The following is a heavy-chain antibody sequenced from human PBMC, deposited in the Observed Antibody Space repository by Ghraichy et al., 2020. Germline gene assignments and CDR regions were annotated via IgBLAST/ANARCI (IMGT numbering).Heavy chain of an antibody. CDR3: ARGSRVVRFYYYDGMDV. J-gene: IGHJ6*02. CDR2: ITSSSRTI. Sequence: GGSLRLSCVDSGFSFSGYSMNWVRQSPGKGLEWVSYITSSSRTISYADSVKGRFTISRDNAQNSLYLHMNTLRDEETAVYYCARGSRVVRFYYYDGMDVWGQGTTVTVSS. V-gene: IGHV3-48*02. CDR1: GFSFSGYS. D-gene: IGHD4-23*01.